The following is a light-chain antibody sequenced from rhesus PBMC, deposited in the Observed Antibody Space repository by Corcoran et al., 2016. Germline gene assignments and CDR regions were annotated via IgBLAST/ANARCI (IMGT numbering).Light chain of an antibody. V-gene: IGKV1-74*01. CDR2: KAS. CDR1: ENVNNY. J-gene: IGKJ3*01. Sequence: DIQMTQSPSSLSASVGDRVTITCWASENVNNYLNWYQQKPGKAPNLLIYKASTFQSGVPSRFSGRGSGTDYTLTISSLQPEDVATYYWQHGYGTPFTFGPGTKLDIK. CDR3: QHGYGTPFT.